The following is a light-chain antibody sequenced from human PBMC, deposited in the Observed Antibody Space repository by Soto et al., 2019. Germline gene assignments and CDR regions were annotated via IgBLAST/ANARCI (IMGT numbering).Light chain of an antibody. V-gene: IGLV2-14*01. J-gene: IGLJ3*02. CDR3: SSYTTSNPWV. CDR2: EVS. Sequence: QSALTQPASVSGSPGQSITSSCNATSSEVGGYDYVSWYQQYPGKAPKLMIYEVSYRPSGVSNRFSGSQSGNSASLTISGLQAEDEADYFCSSYTTSNPWVFGGGTKLTVL. CDR1: SSEVGGYDY.